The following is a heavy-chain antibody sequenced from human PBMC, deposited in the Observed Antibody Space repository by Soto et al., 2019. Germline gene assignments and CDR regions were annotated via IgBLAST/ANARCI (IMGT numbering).Heavy chain of an antibody. D-gene: IGHD3-16*01. CDR1: GFSLSTSKVG. J-gene: IGHJ3*02. CDR3: AHTYPPAFDI. Sequence: QITLKESGPTLVKPTQTLMLTCTFSGFSLSTSKVGVGWVRQPPGKALEWLALIYWDDDKRYSPSLNNRLTITKDTSKNQVVLTMTNMDPEDTATYYCAHTYPPAFDIWGQGTMVTVSS. V-gene: IGHV2-5*02. CDR2: IYWDDDK.